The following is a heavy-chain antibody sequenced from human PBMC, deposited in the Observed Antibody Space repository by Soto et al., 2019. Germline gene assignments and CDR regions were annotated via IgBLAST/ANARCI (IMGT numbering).Heavy chain of an antibody. J-gene: IGHJ4*02. CDR1: GYTFTSYA. V-gene: IGHV1-3*01. CDR2: INAGNGNT. D-gene: IGHD3-22*01. CDR3: ARDSEFYYDSSGYLDY. Sequence: ASVKVSCKASGYTFTSYAMHWVRQAPGQRLEWMGWINAGNGNTKYSQKFQGRVTITRDTSASTAYMELSSLRSEDTAVYYCARDSEFYYDSSGYLDYWGQGTLVTVSS.